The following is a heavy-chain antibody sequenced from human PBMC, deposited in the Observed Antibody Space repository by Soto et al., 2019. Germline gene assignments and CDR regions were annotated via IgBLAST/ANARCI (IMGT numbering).Heavy chain of an antibody. D-gene: IGHD6-19*01. J-gene: IGHJ4*02. CDR2: ITSDTKTI. V-gene: IGHV3-48*02. Sequence: EVQLVESGGALVQRGGSLSLSCVASGFTFSVYSKHWVREAPGKGLEWFSYITSDTKTIKYADSVKGRFTISRDNAKNSVYLQMNSLRDKDTAVYYSARSVETLSDYWGAGTVVSVSS. CDR3: ARSVETLSDY. CDR1: GFTFSVYS.